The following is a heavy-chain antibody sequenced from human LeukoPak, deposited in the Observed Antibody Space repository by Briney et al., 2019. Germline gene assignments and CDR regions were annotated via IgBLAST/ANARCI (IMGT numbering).Heavy chain of an antibody. D-gene: IGHD6-25*01. V-gene: IGHV4-59*01. Sequence: PSETLSLTCTVSVGSISSNYWSWIRQPPGRGLEWIGYIYYSGSTNYNPSLKSRVTISVDTSKTHFSLRLNSVTAADTAVYYCARGQRLLDYWGQGTLVTVSS. CDR1: VGSISSNY. CDR3: ARGQRLLDY. CDR2: IYYSGST. J-gene: IGHJ4*02.